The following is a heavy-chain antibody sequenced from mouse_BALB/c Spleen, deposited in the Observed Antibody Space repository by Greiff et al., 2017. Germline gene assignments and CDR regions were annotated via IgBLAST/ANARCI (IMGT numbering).Heavy chain of an antibody. CDR3: ARGYGGPSYWYFDV. J-gene: IGHJ1*01. D-gene: IGHD2-14*01. V-gene: IGHV1S137*01. CDR1: GYTFTDYA. Sequence: QVQLQQSGPELVRPGESVKISCKGSGYTFTDYAMHWVKQSHAKSLEWIGDISTYNDNTNYNQKFKGKATLTVDKSSSTAYMELARLTSEDSAIYYCARGYGGPSYWYFDVWGAGTTVTVSS. CDR2: ISTYNDNT.